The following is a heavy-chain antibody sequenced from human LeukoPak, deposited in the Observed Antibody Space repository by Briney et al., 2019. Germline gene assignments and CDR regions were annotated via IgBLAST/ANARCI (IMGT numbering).Heavy chain of an antibody. CDR3: GKAEAGTYYFDY. D-gene: IGHD6-19*01. V-gene: IGHV3-23*01. CDR1: GFIFRNYA. J-gene: IGHJ4*02. CDR2: INGGGGDR. Sequence: WGSLRLSCAASGFIFRNYAMRWVRQAPGKGLEWVSAINGGGGDRFYADSVKGRFTISRDNSKNTLYLQMSSLRVEDTAVYYCGKAEAGTYYFDYWGQGTLVTVSS.